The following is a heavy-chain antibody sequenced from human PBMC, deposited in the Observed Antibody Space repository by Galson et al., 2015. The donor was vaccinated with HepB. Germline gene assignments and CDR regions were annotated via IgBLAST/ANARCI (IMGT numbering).Heavy chain of an antibody. Sequence: SLRLSCAASGFTFRSYAMNWVRQSPGKGLEWVSSINHNGYNTYYADSVKGRFTISRDNSKNTLSLQMNSLRAEDTAVYYCATGKNIAVVVAAESPDFDYWGQGTLVTVSS. D-gene: IGHD2-15*01. CDR1: GFTFRSYA. V-gene: IGHV3-23*01. CDR2: INHNGYNT. CDR3: ATGKNIAVVVAAESPDFDY. J-gene: IGHJ4*02.